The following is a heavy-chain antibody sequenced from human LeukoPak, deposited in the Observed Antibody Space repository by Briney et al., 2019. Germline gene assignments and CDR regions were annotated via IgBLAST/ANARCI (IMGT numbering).Heavy chain of an antibody. CDR3: ARPLAGNYYYYMDV. CDR2: MNPNSGNT. V-gene: IGHV1-8*03. J-gene: IGHJ6*03. D-gene: IGHD6-6*01. Sequence: ASVKVSCKASGYTFTSYDINWVRQATGQGLEWMGWMNPNSGNTGYAQKFQGRVTITGNTSISTAYMELSSLRSGDTAAYYCARPLAGNYYYYMDVWGKGTTVTVSS. CDR1: GYTFTSYD.